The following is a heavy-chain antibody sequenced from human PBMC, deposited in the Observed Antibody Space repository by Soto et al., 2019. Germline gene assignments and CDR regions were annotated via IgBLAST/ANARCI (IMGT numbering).Heavy chain of an antibody. CDR1: GYTFTSYA. Sequence: QVQLVQSGAEVKKPGASVKVSCKASGYTFTSYAMHWVRQAPGQRLEWMGWINAGNGNTKYSQKFQGRVIITRDTSASTAYMELGSLRSEDTAVYYCARSIVVVTAADYWGQGTLVTVSS. CDR3: ARSIVVVTAADY. V-gene: IGHV1-3*01. D-gene: IGHD2-21*02. J-gene: IGHJ4*02. CDR2: INAGNGNT.